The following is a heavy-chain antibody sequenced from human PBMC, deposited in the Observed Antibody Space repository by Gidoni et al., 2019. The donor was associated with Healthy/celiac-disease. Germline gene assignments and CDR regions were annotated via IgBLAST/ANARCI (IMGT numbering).Heavy chain of an antibody. CDR3: ATEGHYCSGGSCYSF. CDR1: GFTVSSSY. Sequence: EVQLVESGGGLVQPGGSLRLSCAASGFTVSSSYMSWVRQAPGKGLECVSVIYSGGSTYYADSVKGRFTISRDNSKNTLYLQMNSLRAEDTAVYYCATEGHYCSGGSCYSFWGQGTLVTVSS. J-gene: IGHJ4*02. CDR2: IYSGGST. V-gene: IGHV3-66*01. D-gene: IGHD2-15*01.